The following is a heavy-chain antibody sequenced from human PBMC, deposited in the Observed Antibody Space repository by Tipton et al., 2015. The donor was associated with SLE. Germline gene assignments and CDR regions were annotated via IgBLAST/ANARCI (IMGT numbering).Heavy chain of an antibody. D-gene: IGHD3-9*01. V-gene: IGHV4-31*03. CDR3: ARDVGRYLYYMDV. CDR2: INPTGST. CDR1: GGSISSSGYH. Sequence: TLSLTCTVSGGSISSSGYHWSWIRQHPGKGLEWIGEINPTGSTNSKTSLKSRVTISLNTSKKQFFLSLSSVTAADTAVYYCARDVGRYLYYMDVWGKGTTVNVSS. J-gene: IGHJ6*03.